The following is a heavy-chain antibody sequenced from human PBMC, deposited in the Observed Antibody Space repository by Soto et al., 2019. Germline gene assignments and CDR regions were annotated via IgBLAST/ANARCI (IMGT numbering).Heavy chain of an antibody. CDR3: ARVWGGAFDF. CDR1: RCSISSYN. CDR2: IYYSGSI. J-gene: IGHJ3*01. Sequence: XTLSGAWSISRCSISSYNKRWIPQPPGKGLEWTGYIYYSGSINYNPSLKSRVTISVDTSKNQFSLKLSSVTAADTAVYYCARVWGGAFDFWRLGTMVTVSS. D-gene: IGHD3-10*01. V-gene: IGHV4-59*01.